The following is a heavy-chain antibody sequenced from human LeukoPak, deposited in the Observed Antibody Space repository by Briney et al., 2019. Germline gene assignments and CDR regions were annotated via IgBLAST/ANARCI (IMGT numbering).Heavy chain of an antibody. CDR2: IIPIFGTA. D-gene: IGHD6-13*01. Sequence: SVKVSCKASGYTFTSYGISWVRQAPGQGLEWMGGIIPIFGTANYAQKFQGRVTITADESTSTAYMELSSLRSEDTAVYYCARGYSSSSEFDYWGQGTLVTVSS. J-gene: IGHJ4*02. V-gene: IGHV1-69*13. CDR1: GYTFTSYG. CDR3: ARGYSSSSEFDY.